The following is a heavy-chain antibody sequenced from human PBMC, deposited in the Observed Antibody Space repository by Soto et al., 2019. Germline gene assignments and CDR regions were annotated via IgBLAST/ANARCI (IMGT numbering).Heavy chain of an antibody. CDR3: AKSIMTAPIFDY. J-gene: IGHJ4*01. CDR1: GFTFTTYG. V-gene: IGHV3-30*18. CDR2: ISNDASNK. Sequence: QVQLVESGGGVVQPGRSLRLSCAASGFTFTTYGMHWVRQAPGKGLEWVSVISNDASNKYYGDSVKGRFAISRDNSMNALYLQMNSLRAEDKAVYYCAKSIMTAPIFDYLGHGALVTVSS. D-gene: IGHD2-21*02.